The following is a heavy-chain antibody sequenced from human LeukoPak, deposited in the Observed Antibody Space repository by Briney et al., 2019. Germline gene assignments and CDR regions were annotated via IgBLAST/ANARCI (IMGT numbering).Heavy chain of an antibody. CDR3: AKDGQNFNAMWDYFDS. V-gene: IGHV3-23*01. Sequence: GGSLRLSCTASGFDFSTYAMSWVRQAPGKGLEWVSGIGGGDTHYADSVKCRFTISRDNSKNTVELQMSSLRAEDTAVYYCAKDGQNFNAMWDYFDSWGRGTLVTVSS. D-gene: IGHD1-26*01. J-gene: IGHJ4*02. CDR2: IGGGDT. CDR1: GFDFSTYA.